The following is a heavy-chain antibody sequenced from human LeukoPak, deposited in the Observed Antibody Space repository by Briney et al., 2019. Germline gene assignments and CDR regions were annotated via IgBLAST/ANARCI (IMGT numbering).Heavy chain of an antibody. CDR2: ISAYNGNT. D-gene: IGHD6-19*01. J-gene: IGHJ5*02. Sequence: ASVNVSCKASGYIFTSSGISWVRQAPGQGLEWMGWISAYNGNTNYAQKLQGRVTMTTDTSASTAYMELRSLRSDDTAVYYCARDRQWLWAGGRFDPWGQGTPVTVSS. CDR3: ARDRQWLWAGGRFDP. V-gene: IGHV1-18*01. CDR1: GYIFTSSG.